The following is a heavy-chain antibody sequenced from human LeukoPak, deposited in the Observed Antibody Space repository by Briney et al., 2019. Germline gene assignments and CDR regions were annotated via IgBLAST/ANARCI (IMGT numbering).Heavy chain of an antibody. CDR1: GGTFSSYA. CDR2: IIPIFGTA. D-gene: IGHD3-3*01. J-gene: IGHJ4*02. Sequence: SVKVSCKASGGTFSSYAISWVRQAPGQGLEWMGGIIPIFGTANYAQKFQGRVTITADESTSTAYMELSSLRSEDTAVYYCARESYYDFWITSYYFDYWGQGTLVTVSS. CDR3: ARESYYDFWITSYYFDY. V-gene: IGHV1-69*13.